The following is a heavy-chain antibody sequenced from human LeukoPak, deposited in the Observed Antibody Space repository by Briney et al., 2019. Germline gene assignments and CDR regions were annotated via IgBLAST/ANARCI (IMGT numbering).Heavy chain of an antibody. CDR1: GGSISTSNYY. Sequence: PSETLSLTCTVSGGSISTSNYYWSWIRQPPGKGLEWIGEINHSGSTNYNPSLKSRVTISVDTSKNQFSLKLSSVTAADTAVYYCARRSRSMVRGLGWFDPWGQGTLVTVSS. D-gene: IGHD3-10*01. J-gene: IGHJ5*02. V-gene: IGHV4-39*07. CDR2: INHSGST. CDR3: ARRSRSMVRGLGWFDP.